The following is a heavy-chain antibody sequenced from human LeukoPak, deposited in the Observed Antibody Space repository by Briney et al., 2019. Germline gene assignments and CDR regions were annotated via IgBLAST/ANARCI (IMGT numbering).Heavy chain of an antibody. J-gene: IGHJ4*02. Sequence: SETLSLTCAVYGGSFSGYYWSWIRQPPGKGLEWIGEINHSGSTNYNPSLKSRVTISVDTSKNQFSLKLSSVTAADTAVYYCARATALSGTYYYGSGSYVDYWGQGTLVIVSS. CDR3: ARATALSGTYYYGSGSYVDY. V-gene: IGHV4-34*01. CDR2: INHSGST. D-gene: IGHD3-10*01. CDR1: GGSFSGYY.